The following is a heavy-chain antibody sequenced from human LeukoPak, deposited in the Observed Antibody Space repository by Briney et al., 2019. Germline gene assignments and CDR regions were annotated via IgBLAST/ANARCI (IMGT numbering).Heavy chain of an antibody. D-gene: IGHD1-1*01. V-gene: IGHV3-9*01. J-gene: IGHJ5*02. Sequence: GRSLRLSCAASGFTFRNHVMHWVRQAPGKGLEWVSAIDWDGGTSSYAVSVKGRFTISRDDAKSFLYLQMNSLRAEDTAFYFCVRGHARETTPAGWGSQLDRWGLGTLVTVS. CDR3: VRGHARETTPAGWGSQLDR. CDR2: IDWDGGTS. CDR1: GFTFRNHV.